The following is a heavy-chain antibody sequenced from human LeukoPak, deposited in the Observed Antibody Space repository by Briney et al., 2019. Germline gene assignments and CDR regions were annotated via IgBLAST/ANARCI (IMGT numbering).Heavy chain of an antibody. J-gene: IGHJ4*02. D-gene: IGHD1-26*01. CDR2: IYYSGDT. Sequence: SETLSLTCTVSGVSISSYYWNWIRQPPGKGLEWVGYIYYSGDTNYNPSLKSRVTISLDTSKNQFSLKLSSVTPADTAVYYCARERELGYWGQGTLVTVSS. CDR1: GVSISSYY. V-gene: IGHV4-59*01. CDR3: ARERELGY.